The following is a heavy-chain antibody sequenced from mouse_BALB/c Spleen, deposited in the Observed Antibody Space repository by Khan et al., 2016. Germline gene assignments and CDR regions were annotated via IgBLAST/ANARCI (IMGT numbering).Heavy chain of an antibody. CDR2: IDPENGDT. D-gene: IGHD2-1*01. CDR3: NAIYYGNYIYFDY. V-gene: IGHV14-4*02. Sequence: VQLQQSGAELVKSGASVKLSCTASGFNIKDYYMHWVKQRPAQGLEWIGWIDPENGDTECAPKFQGKATVTADTSSNTAYLRLSSLTSEDTVVYYCNAIYYGNYIYFDYWGQGTTLTVSS. J-gene: IGHJ2*01. CDR1: GFNIKDYY.